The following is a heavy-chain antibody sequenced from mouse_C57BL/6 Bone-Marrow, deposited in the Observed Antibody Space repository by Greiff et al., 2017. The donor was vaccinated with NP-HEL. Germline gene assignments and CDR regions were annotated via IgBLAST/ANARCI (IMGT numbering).Heavy chain of an antibody. Sequence: QVQLQQPGAELVKPGASVKLSCKASGYTFTSYWMQWVKQRPGQGLEWIGEIDPSDSYTNYNQKFKGKATLTVDTSSSTAYMQLSSLTSEDSAVYCWERGESSSQYYYAMDYWGQGTTVTVSS. CDR3: ERGESSSQYYYAMDY. CDR1: GYTFTSYW. CDR2: IDPSDSYT. V-gene: IGHV1-50*01. J-gene: IGHJ4*01. D-gene: IGHD6-2*01.